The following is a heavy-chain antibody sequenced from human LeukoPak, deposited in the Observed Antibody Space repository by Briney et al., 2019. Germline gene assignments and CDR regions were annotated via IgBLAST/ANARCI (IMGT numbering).Heavy chain of an antibody. Sequence: SQTLSLTFAISGYSVSYNSADWNWLTHSPSRALEWLGSTYYRSKWYNDYAVSVKSRITINPDTSKNQFSLQLNSVTPEDTAVYYCARSGSLGIAVAGTGLDYFDYWGQGTLVTVSS. CDR3: ARSGSLGIAVAGTGLDYFDY. CDR1: GYSVSYNSAD. CDR2: TYYRSKWYN. D-gene: IGHD6-19*01. J-gene: IGHJ4*02. V-gene: IGHV6-1*01.